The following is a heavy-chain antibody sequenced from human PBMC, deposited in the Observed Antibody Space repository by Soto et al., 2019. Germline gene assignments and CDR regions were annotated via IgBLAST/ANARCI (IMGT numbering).Heavy chain of an antibody. J-gene: IGHJ6*02. CDR2: ISNDGINK. Sequence: QVQLVESGGGVVQPGRSLRLSCAASGFTFSNYAMQWVRQAPGKGLEWVAVISNDGINKYYVDSVKGRFTISRDNSKNTLDLQMDSLRAEDTGVYYGARDPYGMDFWGQGTTVTVSS. V-gene: IGHV3-30-3*01. CDR1: GFTFSNYA. CDR3: ARDPYGMDF.